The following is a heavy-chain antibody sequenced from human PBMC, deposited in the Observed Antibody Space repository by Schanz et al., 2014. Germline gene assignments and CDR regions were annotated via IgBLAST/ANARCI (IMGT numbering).Heavy chain of an antibody. V-gene: IGHV3-30*18. D-gene: IGHD1-1*01. Sequence: QLQLVESGGGVVQPGRSLRLSCAASGFTFRSYAMHWVRQAPGKGLEWVAGIAYDGSKKNYADSVKGRFTISRDNSKTTLYLQMNSLRAEDTAVYYCVKLPGATGTTSHFDYWGQGTLVTVSS. CDR1: GFTFRSYA. CDR3: VKLPGATGTTSHFDY. CDR2: IAYDGSKK. J-gene: IGHJ4*02.